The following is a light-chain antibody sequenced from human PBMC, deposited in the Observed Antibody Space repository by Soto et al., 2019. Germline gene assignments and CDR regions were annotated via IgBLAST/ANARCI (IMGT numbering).Light chain of an antibody. V-gene: IGLV1-44*01. Sequence: QSVLTQPPSASGTPGQRVTISCSGSRSNIGINAVSWYQQFPGTAPKLLIYNNNQRPSGVPDRFSGSKSGTSASLAISGLQSEDEADYYCATWDDSLNARVVFGGGTKLTVL. J-gene: IGLJ3*02. CDR1: RSNIGINA. CDR3: ATWDDSLNARVV. CDR2: NNN.